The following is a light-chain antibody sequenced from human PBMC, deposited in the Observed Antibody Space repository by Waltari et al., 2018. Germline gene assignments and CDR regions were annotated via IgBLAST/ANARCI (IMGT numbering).Light chain of an antibody. V-gene: IGKV2-30*02. Sequence: DVVMTQSPLSLPITPGQTASISCRSSQSIVHSDGNTYLSLYQQKPGQPPRLLIYKVSNRDSGVPDRFSGSGAGTDFTLKISRVEAEDVGIYYCGQGIRWPLTFGGGTKVEIK. CDR1: QSIVHSDGNTY. CDR2: KVS. J-gene: IGKJ4*01. CDR3: GQGIRWPLT.